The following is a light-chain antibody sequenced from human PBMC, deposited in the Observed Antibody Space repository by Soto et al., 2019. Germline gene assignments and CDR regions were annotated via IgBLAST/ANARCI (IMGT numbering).Light chain of an antibody. J-gene: IGKJ4*01. CDR2: AAS. CDR3: QQLKNFPLS. V-gene: IGKV1-9*01. CDR1: QGISSS. Sequence: IQLTQSPSSLSASVGDRVTITCRASQGISSSLAWYQQQPGKAPKLLIYAASTLQSVVPSRFSGSGSGTDFTLTISSLPPEDFATYYCQQLKNFPLSFGGGTTVEIK.